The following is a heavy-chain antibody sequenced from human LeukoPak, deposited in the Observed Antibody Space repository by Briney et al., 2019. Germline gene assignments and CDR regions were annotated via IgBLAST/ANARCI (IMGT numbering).Heavy chain of an antibody. CDR2: INHSGST. CDR1: GGSFSGYY. V-gene: IGHV4-34*01. D-gene: IGHD3-10*01. CDR3: ASDQRGDYGSGSYYSDY. J-gene: IGHJ4*02. Sequence: PSETLSLTCAVYGGSFSGYYWSWIRQPPGKGLEWIGEINHSGSTNYNPSLKSRVTISVDTSKNQFSLKLSSVTAADTAVYYCASDQRGDYGSGSYYSDYWGQGTLVTVPS.